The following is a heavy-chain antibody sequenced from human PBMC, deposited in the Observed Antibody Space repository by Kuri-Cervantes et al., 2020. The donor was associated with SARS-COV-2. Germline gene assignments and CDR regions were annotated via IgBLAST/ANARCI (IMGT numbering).Heavy chain of an antibody. CDR1: GFTFSSYE. Sequence: GGSLRLSCAASGFTFSSYEMNWVRQTPGKGLEWVSYISSTGDTIYYADSVKGRFTISRDNAKNSLYLQMNSLRAEDTAVYYCATVSDYYDSSGYFLDFDYWGQGTLVTVSS. CDR3: ATVSDYYDSSGYFLDFDY. CDR2: ISSTGDTI. D-gene: IGHD3-22*01. V-gene: IGHV3-48*03. J-gene: IGHJ4*02.